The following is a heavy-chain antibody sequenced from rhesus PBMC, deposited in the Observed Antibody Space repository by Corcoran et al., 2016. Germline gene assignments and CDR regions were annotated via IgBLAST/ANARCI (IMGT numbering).Heavy chain of an antibody. CDR1: GGSISSSY. J-gene: IGHJ3*01. V-gene: IGHV4-169*01. D-gene: IGHD5-12*01. CDR2: IYGSCSST. CDR3: ARGGRGYSYRDAFDF. Sequence: QLQLQESGPGLVKPSETLSLTCAVSGGSISSSYWSWIRQAPGKGLEWIGDIYGSCSSTNSTPAPRSRVTRSVDTSKNQLSLKLSAVTAADTAVYYCARGGRGYSYRDAFDFWGQGLRVTVSS.